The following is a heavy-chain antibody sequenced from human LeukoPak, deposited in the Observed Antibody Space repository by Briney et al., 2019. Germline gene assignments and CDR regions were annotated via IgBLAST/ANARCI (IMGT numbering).Heavy chain of an antibody. CDR2: IWYDGSNK. V-gene: IGHV3-33*01. J-gene: IGHJ4*02. CDR3: ARANSYSSSWYVDY. CDR1: GFTFSSYG. Sequence: PGGSLRLSCAASGFTFSSYGMHWVRQAPGKGLEWVAVIWYDGSNKYYADSVKGRFTISRDNSKNTLYLQMNSLRAEDTAVYYCARANSYSSSWYVDYWGQGTLVTVSS. D-gene: IGHD6-13*01.